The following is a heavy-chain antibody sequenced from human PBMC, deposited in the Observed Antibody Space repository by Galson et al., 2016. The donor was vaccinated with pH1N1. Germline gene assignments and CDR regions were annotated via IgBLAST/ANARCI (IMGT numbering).Heavy chain of an antibody. CDR3: ARPGRTETTKEGFAWGYGMDV. CDR2: LNPSGGAT. Sequence: SVKVSCKASGYRFTTYYMHWVRQAPGQGLEWMGLLNPSGGATIYAQKFQGRVTITADEYTTTVYMELNSLISEDTAIYYCARPGRTETTKEGFAWGYGMDVWGQGTLVTVSS. D-gene: IGHD1-1*01. V-gene: IGHV1-46*01. CDR1: GYRFTTYY. J-gene: IGHJ6*02.